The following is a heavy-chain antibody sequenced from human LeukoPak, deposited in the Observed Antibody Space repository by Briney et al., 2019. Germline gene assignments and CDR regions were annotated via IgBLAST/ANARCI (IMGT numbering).Heavy chain of an antibody. D-gene: IGHD1-14*01. Sequence: ASVKVSCKASGYTFTRYYMHWVRQAPGQGLEWMGWINPNSGGTNYAQKFQGRVTMTRDTSISTAYMELSRLRSDDTAVYYCARVNRDLARRQYGFDPWGQGTLVTVSS. CDR1: GYTFTRYY. CDR3: ARVNRDLARRQYGFDP. V-gene: IGHV1-2*02. J-gene: IGHJ5*02. CDR2: INPNSGGT.